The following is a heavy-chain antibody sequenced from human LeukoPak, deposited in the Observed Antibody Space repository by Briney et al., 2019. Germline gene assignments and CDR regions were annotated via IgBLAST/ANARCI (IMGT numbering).Heavy chain of an antibody. CDR2: ISGSGGST. D-gene: IGHD5-18*01. V-gene: IGHV3-23*01. Sequence: GGSLRLSCAASGFTFSSYAMSWVRQAPGKGLEWVSAISGSGGSTYYADSVKGRFTISRDNSKNTLYLQMNSLRAEDTAVYYCAKVWGTWIQLWSPDNWFDPWGQGTLVTVSS. J-gene: IGHJ5*02. CDR1: GFTFSSYA. CDR3: AKVWGTWIQLWSPDNWFDP.